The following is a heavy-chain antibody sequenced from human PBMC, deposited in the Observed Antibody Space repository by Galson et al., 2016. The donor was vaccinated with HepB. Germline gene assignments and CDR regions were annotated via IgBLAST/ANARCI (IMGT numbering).Heavy chain of an antibody. Sequence: SLRLSCAASGFRVSDNYMSWVRQSPGQGLEWVSLLYLAGSTDYADSVRGRFIISRDDSQNIFCLQMNNLRPEDTAIYYCARDPSRGVRAFDVWGQGTLVTVSS. CDR3: ARDPSRGVRAFDV. D-gene: IGHD2-8*01. CDR2: LYLAGST. CDR1: GFRVSDNY. J-gene: IGHJ3*01. V-gene: IGHV3-53*01.